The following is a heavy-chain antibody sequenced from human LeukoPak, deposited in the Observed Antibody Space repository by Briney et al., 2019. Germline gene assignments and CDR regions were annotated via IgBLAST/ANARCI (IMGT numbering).Heavy chain of an antibody. CDR2: ISSSGSIT. Sequence: SGGSLRLSCAASGFIFSSYEMKWVRQAPGKGLEGVSYISSSGSITYYADSVKGRFTISRDNAKKSLYLQMNSLRAEDTAVYYCARIAVTGMWYFDYWGQGTMVTVSS. D-gene: IGHD6-19*01. J-gene: IGHJ4*03. CDR3: ARIAVTGMWYFDY. V-gene: IGHV3-48*03. CDR1: GFIFSSYE.